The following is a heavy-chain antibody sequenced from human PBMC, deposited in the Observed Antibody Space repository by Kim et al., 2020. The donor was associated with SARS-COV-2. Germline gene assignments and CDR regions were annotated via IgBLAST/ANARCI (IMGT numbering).Heavy chain of an antibody. J-gene: IGHJ4*02. Sequence: GGSLRLSCAASGFTFSDFSMSWIRQAPGKGLEWISYITGSASTIYYSDSMRGRVTISRDNAKNSLYLHMNSLRAEDTAMYYCAKGSLGGGDYWGQGTLVTVAS. CDR1: GFTFSDFS. V-gene: IGHV3-11*01. CDR2: ITGSASTI. D-gene: IGHD3-16*01. CDR3: AKGSLGGGDY.